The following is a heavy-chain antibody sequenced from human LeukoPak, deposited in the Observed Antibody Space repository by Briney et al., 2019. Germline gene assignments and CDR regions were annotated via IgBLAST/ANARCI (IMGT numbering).Heavy chain of an antibody. J-gene: IGHJ4*02. D-gene: IGHD2-15*01. CDR1: GNTFSNYG. V-gene: IGHV1-18*01. CDR2: ISGFNDNP. CDR3: ARVHCSGGSCYSASRF. Sequence: GASVKVSCKASGNTFSNYGISWVRQAPGQGPEWMGWISGFNDNPKYAQKFQGRVTMTKDTSTSTAYMELRSLRSDDTAVYYCARVHCSGGSCYSASRFWGQGTLVTVSS.